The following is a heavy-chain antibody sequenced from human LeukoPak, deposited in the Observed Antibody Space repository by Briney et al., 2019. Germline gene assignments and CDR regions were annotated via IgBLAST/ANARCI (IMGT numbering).Heavy chain of an antibody. V-gene: IGHV3-7*05. CDR1: EFNFSRSW. CDR2: IKQNGSAK. J-gene: IGHJ4*02. D-gene: IGHD6-25*01. Sequence: PAGSLRLFRAPCEFNFSRSWMNWVRPPPGKGLEWVANIKQNGSAKYYVDSVEGRFTISRDNAKNSLYLQMNSLRAEDTAVYYCGGGGYWGQGIQVTVSS. CDR3: GGGGY.